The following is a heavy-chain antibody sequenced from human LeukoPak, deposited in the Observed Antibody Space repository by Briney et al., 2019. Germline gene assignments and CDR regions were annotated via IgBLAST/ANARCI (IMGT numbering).Heavy chain of an antibody. CDR2: IYHSGST. D-gene: IGHD2-15*01. CDR3: ARGVVAAYFDY. V-gene: IGHV4-38-2*02. J-gene: IGHJ4*02. CDR1: GYSISSGYY. Sequence: SETLSLTCTVSGYSISSGYYWGWIRQPPGKGLEWIGSIYHSGSTYYNPSLKSRVTISVDTSKNQFSLKLSSVTAADTAVYYCARGVVAAYFDYWGRGTLVTVSS.